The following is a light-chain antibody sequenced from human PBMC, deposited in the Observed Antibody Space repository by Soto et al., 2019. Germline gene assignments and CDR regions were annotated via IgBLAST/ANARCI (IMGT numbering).Light chain of an antibody. J-gene: IGKJ1*01. CDR2: DAS. CDR3: QHYNSYSEA. V-gene: IGKV1-16*01. Sequence: DVQMTQSPSSLSASVGSRFTSTFRASQDIATYLNWYQQKPGKAPNLLIYDASSLQSGVPSRFSGSGSGTEFTLTISSLQPDDFATYYCQHYNSYSEAFGQGTKVDIK. CDR1: QDIATY.